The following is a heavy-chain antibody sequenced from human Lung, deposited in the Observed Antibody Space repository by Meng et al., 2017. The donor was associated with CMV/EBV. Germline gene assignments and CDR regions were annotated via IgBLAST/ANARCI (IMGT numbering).Heavy chain of an antibody. CDR3: AKIHSSSWFFDS. D-gene: IGHD6-13*01. CDR1: GFTFSNYA. J-gene: IGHJ4*02. V-gene: IGHV3-23*03. Sequence: GESLKISCAASGFTFSNYAMSWVRQAPGKGLEWVSVVYSASGNTYYADSVKGRFTVSRDNSKNTLDLQLNSLRTEDTAVYYCAKIHSSSWFFDSWGQGTLVT. CDR2: VYSASGNT.